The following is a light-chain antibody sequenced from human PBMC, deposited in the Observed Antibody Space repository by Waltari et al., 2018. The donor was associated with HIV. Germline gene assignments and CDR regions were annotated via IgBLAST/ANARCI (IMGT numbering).Light chain of an antibody. Sequence: QSALTQPASVSGSPGQSIVLPCTGSSSDIGNYAYVPVYQQYPGQAPKALIYEVTTRPSGTSSRFSGSKSATTAFLAISKLQTDDEADYFCSSYTRRGTVVFGGGTRLTVL. V-gene: IGLV2-14*01. CDR2: EVT. J-gene: IGLJ2*01. CDR1: SSDIGNYAY. CDR3: SSYTRRGTVV.